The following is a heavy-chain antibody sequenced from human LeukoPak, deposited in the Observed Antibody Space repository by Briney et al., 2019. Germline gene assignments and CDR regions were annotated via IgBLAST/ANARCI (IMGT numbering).Heavy chain of an antibody. V-gene: IGHV4-30-2*01. Sequence: PSETLSLTCAVSGGSISSGGYSWSWIRQPPGKGLEWIGYIYHSGSTYYNPSLKSRVTISVDRSKNQFSLKLSSVTAADTAVYYCASSYGGNSGDYWGQGTLVTVSS. CDR2: IYHSGST. CDR1: GGSISSGGYS. CDR3: ASSYGGNSGDY. D-gene: IGHD4-23*01. J-gene: IGHJ4*02.